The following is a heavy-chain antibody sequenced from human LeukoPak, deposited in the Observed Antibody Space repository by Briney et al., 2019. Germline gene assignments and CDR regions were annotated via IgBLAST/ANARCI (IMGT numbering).Heavy chain of an antibody. V-gene: IGHV1-2*02. CDR3: ARETWLAVWLDY. CDR2: INPNSGGT. D-gene: IGHD6-19*01. Sequence: ASVKVSCKASGYTFTSYGISWVRQAPGQGLEWMGWINPNSGGTNYAQKFQGRVTVTRGTSISTAYMELSRLRSDDTAVYYCARETWLAVWLDYWGQGTLVTVSS. CDR1: GYTFTSYG. J-gene: IGHJ4*02.